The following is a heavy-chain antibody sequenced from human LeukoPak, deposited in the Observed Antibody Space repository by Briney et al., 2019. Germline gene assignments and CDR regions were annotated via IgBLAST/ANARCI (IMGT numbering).Heavy chain of an antibody. CDR1: GFTFSNYG. CDR2: IKQDGSEK. D-gene: IGHD3-10*01. Sequence: PERSLRLSCAASGFTFSNYGMHWVRQAPGKGLEWVANIKQDGSEKYYVDSVKGRFTISRDNAKNSLYLQMNSLRAEDTAVYYCARGENYYGSGSYYGWRDSRGFDYWGQGTLVTVSS. J-gene: IGHJ4*02. CDR3: ARGENYYGSGSYYGWRDSRGFDY. V-gene: IGHV3-7*01.